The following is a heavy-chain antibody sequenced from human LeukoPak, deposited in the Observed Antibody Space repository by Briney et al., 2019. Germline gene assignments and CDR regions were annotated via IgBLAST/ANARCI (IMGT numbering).Heavy chain of an antibody. D-gene: IGHD1-1*01. CDR2: INGGGGST. J-gene: IGHJ4*02. CDR3: AKRRGTTGATYFDY. Sequence: GGSLRLSCAASGFTVSSNYMSWVRQAPGKGLELVSAINGGGGSTYYADSVKGRFTISRDNSKNTLYLQMNSLRAEDTAVYYCAKRRGTTGATYFDYWGQGTPVTVSS. V-gene: IGHV3-23*01. CDR1: GFTVSSNY.